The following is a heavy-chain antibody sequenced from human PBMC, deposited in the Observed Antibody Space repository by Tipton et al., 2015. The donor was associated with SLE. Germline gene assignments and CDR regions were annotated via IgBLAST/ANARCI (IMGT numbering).Heavy chain of an antibody. J-gene: IGHJ6*02. Sequence: GSLRLSCAASGFTFTSCGMNWVRQVPGKGLEWVANIKQDGSEKYYVDSVKGRFTISRDNAKNSLYLQMNSLRAEDTAVYYCALDMYYDFWSGYLFHVWGQGTAVTVSS. CDR2: IKQDGSEK. CDR3: ALDMYYDFWSGYLFHV. CDR1: GFTFTSCG. D-gene: IGHD3-3*01. V-gene: IGHV3-7*01.